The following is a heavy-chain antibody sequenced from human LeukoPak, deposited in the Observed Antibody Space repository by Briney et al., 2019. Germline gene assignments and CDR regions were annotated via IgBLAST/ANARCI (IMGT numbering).Heavy chain of an antibody. CDR3: ARGAIVGATPYYFDY. CDR1: GGTFSSYA. J-gene: IGHJ4*02. D-gene: IGHD1-26*01. CDR2: IIPIFGTA. Sequence: SVKVSCKASGGTFSSYAISWVRQAPGQGLEWMGRIIPIFGTANYAQKFQGRVTITTDESTSTAYMELSSLRSEDTAVYYCARGAIVGATPYYFDYWGQGTLVTVSS. V-gene: IGHV1-69*05.